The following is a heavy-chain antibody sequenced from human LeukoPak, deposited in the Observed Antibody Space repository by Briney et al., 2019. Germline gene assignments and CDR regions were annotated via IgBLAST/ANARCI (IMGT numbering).Heavy chain of an antibody. V-gene: IGHV3-7*05. CDR2: IKQDGSEK. CDR1: GFTFSDYW. Sequence: GGSLRLSCAASGFTFSDYWMSWVRQAPGKGLEWVANIKQDGSEKYYVDSVKGRFTISRDNAKNSLFLQMNSLRAEDTAVYYCAGSSGWARYFDYWGQGTLATVSS. CDR3: AGSSGWARYFDY. J-gene: IGHJ4*02. D-gene: IGHD6-19*01.